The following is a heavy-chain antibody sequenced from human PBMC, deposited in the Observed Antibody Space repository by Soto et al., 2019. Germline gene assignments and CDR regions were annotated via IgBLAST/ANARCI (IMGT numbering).Heavy chain of an antibody. V-gene: IGHV3-30-3*01. J-gene: IGHJ4*02. Sequence: QVQLVESGGGVVQPGRSLRLSCAASGFTFSIYAIHWVRQAPGKGLEWVAAISSDGTKKYYADSVKGRCTISRDNSKNTVDVQMNSLRAEDTAMYYCARSFADAYNYRTLGYWGQGTLVTVSS. CDR3: ARSFADAYNYRTLGY. D-gene: IGHD3-16*02. CDR2: ISSDGTKK. CDR1: GFTFSIYA.